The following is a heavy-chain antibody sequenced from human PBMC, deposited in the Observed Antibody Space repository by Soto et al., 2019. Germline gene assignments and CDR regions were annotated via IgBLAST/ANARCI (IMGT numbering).Heavy chain of an antibody. CDR3: ARHVVHGYSSGWSWFDP. D-gene: IGHD6-19*01. CDR2: IYYSGST. V-gene: IGHV4-39*01. Sequence: SETLSLTCTVSGGSISSSSYYWGWIRQPPGKGLEWIGSIYYSGSTYYNPSLKSRVTISVDTSKNQFSLKLSSVTAADTAVYYCARHVVHGYSSGWSWFDPWGQGTLVTVSS. CDR1: GGSISSSSYY. J-gene: IGHJ5*02.